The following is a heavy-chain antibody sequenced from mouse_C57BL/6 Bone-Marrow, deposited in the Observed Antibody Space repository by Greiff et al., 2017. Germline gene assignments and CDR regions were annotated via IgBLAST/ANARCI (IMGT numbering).Heavy chain of an antibody. CDR3: ARSTYDYAWFAY. CDR1: GYTFTSYW. J-gene: IGHJ3*01. V-gene: IGHV1-52*01. D-gene: IGHD2-4*01. Sequence: VQLQQPGAELVRPGSSVKLSCKASGYTFTSYWMHWVKQRPIQGLEWIGNIDPSDSETHYNQKFKDKATLTVDKSSSTAYMQLSSLTSEDSAVYDCARSTYDYAWFAYWGQGTLVTVSA. CDR2: IDPSDSET.